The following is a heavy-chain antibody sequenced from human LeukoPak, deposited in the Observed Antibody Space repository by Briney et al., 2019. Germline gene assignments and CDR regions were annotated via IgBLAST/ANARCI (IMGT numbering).Heavy chain of an antibody. CDR3: AIGGHSTTSCYRCFDY. Sequence: GESLKISCKGSGYRFTNYRIGWVRQMPGKGLEWMGLIYPDDSDTRYSPSFQGQVTISADKSISTAYLQWSSLKASDTAMYYCAIGGHSTTSCYRCFDYWGQGTLVTVSS. J-gene: IGHJ4*02. CDR1: GYRFTNYR. V-gene: IGHV5-51*01. D-gene: IGHD2-2*02. CDR2: IYPDDSDT.